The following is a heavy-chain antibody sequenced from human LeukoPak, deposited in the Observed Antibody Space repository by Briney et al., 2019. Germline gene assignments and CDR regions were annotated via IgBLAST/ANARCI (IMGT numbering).Heavy chain of an antibody. Sequence: GASVKVSCKASGYTFTSYDINWVRQATGQGLEWMGWMNPNSGNTGYAQKFQGRVTITRNTSISTAYMELSRLRSDDTAVYYCASWVREIDAFDIWGQGTMVTVSS. D-gene: IGHD3-10*01. J-gene: IGHJ3*02. V-gene: IGHV1-8*03. CDR1: GYTFTSYD. CDR2: MNPNSGNT. CDR3: ASWVREIDAFDI.